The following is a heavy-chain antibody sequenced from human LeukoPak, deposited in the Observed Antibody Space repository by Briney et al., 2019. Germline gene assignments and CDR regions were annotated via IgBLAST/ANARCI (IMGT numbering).Heavy chain of an antibody. J-gene: IGHJ5*02. D-gene: IGHD3-10*01. CDR2: IYPGDSDT. V-gene: IGHV5-51*01. CDR1: GYSFTSYW. CDR3: ARRYYGSGSYYNWFDP. Sequence: GESLKISCKGSGYSFTSYWIGWVRQMPGKGLEWMGIIYPGDSDTRYSPSFQGQVTISADKSISTAYLQWSSLKASDTAMYYCARRYYGSGSYYNWFDPWGQGTLSPSPQ.